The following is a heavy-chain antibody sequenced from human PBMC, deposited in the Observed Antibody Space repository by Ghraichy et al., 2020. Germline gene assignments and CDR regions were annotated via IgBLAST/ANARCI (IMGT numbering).Heavy chain of an antibody. CDR1: GFPFSSFS. D-gene: IGHD3-9*01. J-gene: IGHJ6*02. Sequence: LTCAASGFPFSSFSMNWVRQAPGKGLEWVSSISSSSTNIFHADSVKGRFTISRDNAKNSLYLQMNSLRAEDTAVYYCARDRYDILTGLVYYGMDVWGRGTTVTVSS. CDR3: ARDRYDILTGLVYYGMDV. CDR2: ISSSSTNI. V-gene: IGHV3-21*06.